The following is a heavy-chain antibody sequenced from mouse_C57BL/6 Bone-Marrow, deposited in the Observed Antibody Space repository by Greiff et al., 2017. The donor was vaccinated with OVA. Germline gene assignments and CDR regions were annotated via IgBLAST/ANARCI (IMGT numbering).Heavy chain of an antibody. V-gene: IGHV1-59*01. Sequence: QVQLQQPGAELVRPGTSVKLSCKASGYTFTSYWMHWVKQRPGQGLEWIGVIDPSDSYTNYNQKFKGKATLTVDTSSSTAYMQLSSLTSEDSAVYYCARRGYGNYVFAYWGQGTLVTVSA. CDR2: IDPSDSYT. D-gene: IGHD2-10*02. CDR1: GYTFTSYW. CDR3: ARRGYGNYVFAY. J-gene: IGHJ3*01.